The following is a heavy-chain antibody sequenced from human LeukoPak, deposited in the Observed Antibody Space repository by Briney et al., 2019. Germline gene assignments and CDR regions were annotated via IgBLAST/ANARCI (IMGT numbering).Heavy chain of an antibody. CDR3: ARDRWTDYYMPDFDY. Sequence: ASVEVSCKATGFTFCSHGITWVGQAPGQGPEWVGWISAYNSNTAYAHKLQGRVTMTTDTSTSTVYLELRSLRSDDTAVYYCARDRWTDYYMPDFDYWGQGTLVIVSS. CDR1: GFTFCSHG. CDR2: ISAYNSNT. J-gene: IGHJ4*02. V-gene: IGHV1-18*01. D-gene: IGHD1-26*01.